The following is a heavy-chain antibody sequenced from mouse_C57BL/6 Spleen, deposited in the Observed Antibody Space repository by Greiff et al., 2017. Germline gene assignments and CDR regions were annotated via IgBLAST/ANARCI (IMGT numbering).Heavy chain of an antibody. Sequence: VQLQQSGPELVKPGASVKISCKASGYTFTDYYMNWVKQSHGKSLEWIGDINPNNGGTSYNQKFKGKATLTVDKSSSTAYMELRSLTSEDSAVYYCARTAQAIAMDYWGQGTSVTVSS. CDR3: ARTAQAIAMDY. J-gene: IGHJ4*01. D-gene: IGHD3-2*02. V-gene: IGHV1-26*01. CDR2: INPNNGGT. CDR1: GYTFTDYY.